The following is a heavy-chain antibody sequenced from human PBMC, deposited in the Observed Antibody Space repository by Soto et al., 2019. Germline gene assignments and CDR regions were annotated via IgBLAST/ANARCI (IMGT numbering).Heavy chain of an antibody. Sequence: QVQLRESGPGLVKPSETLSLTCTVSAGSVNSATYYWSWIRQPPGKGLEWIGYIHYSGSTIYNPSLESRVPLSIDTSNNPFSLNIISVTAADTAVFFCARINWSGPSWYYFDYWGQGALVTVSS. D-gene: IGHD6-13*01. V-gene: IGHV4-61*03. J-gene: IGHJ4*02. CDR3: ARINWSGPSWYYFDY. CDR2: IHYSGST. CDR1: AGSVNSATYY.